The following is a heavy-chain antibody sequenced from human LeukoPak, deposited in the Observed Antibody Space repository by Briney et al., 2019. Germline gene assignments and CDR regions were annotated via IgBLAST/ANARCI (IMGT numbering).Heavy chain of an antibody. CDR3: ARSQYSASWYV. CDR1: GGSISSGGHY. CDR2: IFYSGST. D-gene: IGHD6-13*01. V-gene: IGHV4-31*03. J-gene: IGHJ4*02. Sequence: SQTLSLTCTVSGGSISSGGHYWTWIRQLPGKGLEWIGYIFYSGSTYYNPSLKSRVTISVDTSKNQFSLKLNSVTAADTAAYYCARSQYSASWYVWGQGTLVTVSS.